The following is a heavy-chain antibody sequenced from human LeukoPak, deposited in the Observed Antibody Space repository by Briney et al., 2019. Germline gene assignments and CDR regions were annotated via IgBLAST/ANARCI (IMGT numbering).Heavy chain of an antibody. CDR1: GDSVSGYY. Sequence: SGTLSLTCTVSGDSVSGYYWSWVRQPAGMGLEWIGRIFPSGTTNYNPSLKSRLSLSVDTSKNQVSLNLNSVTAADTALYYCARDAWRIVSYFDSWGRGTLVTVSS. V-gene: IGHV4-4*07. CDR2: IFPSGTT. J-gene: IGHJ4*02. D-gene: IGHD1-26*01. CDR3: ARDAWRIVSYFDS.